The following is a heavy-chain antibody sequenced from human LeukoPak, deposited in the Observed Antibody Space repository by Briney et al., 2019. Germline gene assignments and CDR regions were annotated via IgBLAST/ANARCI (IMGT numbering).Heavy chain of an antibody. V-gene: IGHV1-69*05. CDR3: ARDAPPGVRGVIRWFDP. CDR2: IIPIFGTA. D-gene: IGHD3-10*01. CDR1: GGTFSSYA. J-gene: IGHJ5*02. Sequence: SVKVSCKASGGTFSSYAISWLRQAPGQGLEWMARIIPIFGTANFAQKFRGRVTITTDKSTSTAYMELSSLRSEDTALYYCARDAPPGVRGVIRWFDPWGQGTLVTVSS.